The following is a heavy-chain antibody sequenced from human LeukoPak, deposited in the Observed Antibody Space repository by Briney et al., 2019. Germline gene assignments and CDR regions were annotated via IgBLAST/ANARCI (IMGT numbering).Heavy chain of an antibody. CDR3: ARDRGSLGAFEY. CDR1: GGSISGDY. V-gene: IGHV4-59*01. D-gene: IGHD3-16*01. CDR2: IYYSGST. J-gene: IGHJ4*02. Sequence: PSETLSLTCTDSGGSISGDYCSWIRQPPGKGLEWIAYIYYSGSTNYNPSLKNRVTISVDTSKNQFSLKLSSVTAADTAVYYCARDRGSLGAFEYWGQGTLVTVSS.